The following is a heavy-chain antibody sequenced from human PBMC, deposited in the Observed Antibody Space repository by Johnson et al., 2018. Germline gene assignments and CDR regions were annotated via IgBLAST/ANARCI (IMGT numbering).Heavy chain of an antibody. Sequence: SAISGDSVSSNSAAWNXIRQSPSRGLEWLGRTYYRSKWYNDYAVSVKSRITNNPDTSKNQFSLQLNSVTPGDTAVYYCARGSSGSQGYYYYHMDVGGKGTTVTVSS. V-gene: IGHV6-1*01. CDR2: TYYRSKWYN. J-gene: IGHJ6*03. CDR3: ARGSSGSQGYYYYHMDV. CDR1: GDSVSSNSAA. D-gene: IGHD6-19*01.